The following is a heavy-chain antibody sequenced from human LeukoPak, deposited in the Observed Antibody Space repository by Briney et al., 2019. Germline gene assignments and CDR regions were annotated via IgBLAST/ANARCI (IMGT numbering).Heavy chain of an antibody. J-gene: IGHJ5*02. CDR2: IIPIFGTA. CDR1: GGTFSSYA. CDR3: ARKGTARRSWFDP. V-gene: IGHV1-69*05. D-gene: IGHD1-1*01. Sequence: SVKVSCKASGGTFSSYAISWVRQAPGQGLEWMGGIIPIFGTANYAQKFQGRVTITTDESTSTAYMELSSLRSEDTAVYYCARKGTARRSWFDPWGQGTLVTVSS.